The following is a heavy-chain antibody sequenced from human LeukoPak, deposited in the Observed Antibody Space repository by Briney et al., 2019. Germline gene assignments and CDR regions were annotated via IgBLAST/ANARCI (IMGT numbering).Heavy chain of an antibody. Sequence: SETLSLTCTVSGGSISSYYWSWIRQPPGKGLEWIGYIYYSGSTNYNPSLKSRVTISVDTSKIQFSLKLSSVTAADTAVYYCARSRRVSNWFDPWGQGTLVTVSS. CDR1: GGSISSYY. V-gene: IGHV4-59*01. CDR3: ARSRRVSNWFDP. J-gene: IGHJ5*02. CDR2: IYYSGST.